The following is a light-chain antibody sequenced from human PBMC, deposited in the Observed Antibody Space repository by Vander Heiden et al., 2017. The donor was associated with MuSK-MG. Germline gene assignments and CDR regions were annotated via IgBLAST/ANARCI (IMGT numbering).Light chain of an antibody. CDR2: AAS. CDR1: QSIASY. V-gene: IGKV1-39*01. CDR3: QQTDNLPRT. J-gene: IGKJ2*01. Sequence: DIQLTQSPSSLSASVGDRVTITCRASQSIASYLSWYQQKPGKAPKLLIYAASSLQGGVPSRFSGSGSWTDFTLTISSLQPEDFATYFCQQTDNLPRTFGRGTKVEIK.